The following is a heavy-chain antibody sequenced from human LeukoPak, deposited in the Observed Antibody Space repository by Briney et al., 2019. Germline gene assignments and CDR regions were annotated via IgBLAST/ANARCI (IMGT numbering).Heavy chain of an antibody. CDR3: AGHYYDSSGYFDY. D-gene: IGHD3-22*01. Sequence: ASVKVSCKASGGTFSSYAISWVRQAPGQGLEWMGGIIPIFGTANYAQKFQGRVTITTDESTSTAYMELSSLRSEDTAVYYCAGHYYDSSGYFDYWGQGTLVTVSS. V-gene: IGHV1-69*05. J-gene: IGHJ4*02. CDR2: IIPIFGTA. CDR1: GGTFSSYA.